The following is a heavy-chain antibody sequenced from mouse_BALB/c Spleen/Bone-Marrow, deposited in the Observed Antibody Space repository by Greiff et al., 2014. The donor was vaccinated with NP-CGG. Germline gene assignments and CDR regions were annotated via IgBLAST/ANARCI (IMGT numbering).Heavy chain of an antibody. J-gene: IGHJ1*01. Sequence: DLVKPGASVKLSCKTSGYTFTNYWINWIKQRPGQGLEWLGRIAPGSGSTYYNEMFKVKAPLTVDTSSSTAYIQLSSLSSEDSAVYSCARERYGYDGWYFDVWGAGTTVTVSS. D-gene: IGHD2-2*01. CDR3: ARERYGYDGWYFDV. CDR2: IAPGSGST. V-gene: IGHV1S41*01. CDR1: GYTFTNYW.